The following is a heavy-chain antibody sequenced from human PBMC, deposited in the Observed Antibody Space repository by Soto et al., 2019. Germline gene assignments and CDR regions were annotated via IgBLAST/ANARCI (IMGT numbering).Heavy chain of an antibody. J-gene: IGHJ4*02. CDR3: ARDSRRYLDY. Sequence: GGSLRLSCADSGFTFRNYWLSWVRQAPGKGLEWVSSISSSSSYIYYADSVKGRFTISRDNAKNSLYLQMNSLRAEDTAVYYGARDSRRYLDYWGQGTLVTVSS. CDR1: GFTFRNYW. CDR2: ISSSSSYI. V-gene: IGHV3-21*01.